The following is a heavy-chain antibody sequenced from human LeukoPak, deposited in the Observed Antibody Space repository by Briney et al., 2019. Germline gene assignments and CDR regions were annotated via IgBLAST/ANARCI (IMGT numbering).Heavy chain of an antibody. CDR2: INTDGKTT. CDR3: VRDYPPY. V-gene: IGHV3-74*01. Sequence: GGSLRLSCVASGFTFSSSWMHWVRQAPGKGLVWVSRINTDGKTTTYADSVKGRFTISRDNTKNTLYLQMNSLNAEDTALYYCVRDYPPYWGQGTLVTVSA. CDR1: GFTFSSSW. J-gene: IGHJ4*02.